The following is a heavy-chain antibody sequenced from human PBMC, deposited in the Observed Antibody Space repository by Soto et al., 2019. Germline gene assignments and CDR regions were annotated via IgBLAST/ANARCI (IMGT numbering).Heavy chain of an antibody. CDR3: ARDYYDSSGYLAQNDAFDI. V-gene: IGHV1-18*04. Sequence: SVKVSCKASGYTFTSYGISWVRQAPGQGLEWMGWISAYNGNTNYAQKLQGRVTMTTDTSTSTAYMELRSLRSDDTAVYYCARDYYDSSGYLAQNDAFDIWGQGTMVTVSS. CDR2: ISAYNGNT. J-gene: IGHJ3*02. D-gene: IGHD3-22*01. CDR1: GYTFTSYG.